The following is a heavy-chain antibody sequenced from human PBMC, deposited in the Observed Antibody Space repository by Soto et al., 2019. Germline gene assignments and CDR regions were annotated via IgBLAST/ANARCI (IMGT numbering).Heavy chain of an antibody. V-gene: IGHV5-51*03. CDR2: IYPGDSDT. CDR1: GYTFTTYW. J-gene: IGHJ5*02. Sequence: EVQLVQSGAEVKKPGESLKISCKGSGYTFTTYWIAWVRQMPGKGLEWMGIIYPGDSDTRYSPSFQGQVTISADTSISTAYLQWSSLEAADTSMSYCARLPAGSRFVPWGQGTLVTVSS. D-gene: IGHD6-19*01. CDR3: ARLPAGSRFVP.